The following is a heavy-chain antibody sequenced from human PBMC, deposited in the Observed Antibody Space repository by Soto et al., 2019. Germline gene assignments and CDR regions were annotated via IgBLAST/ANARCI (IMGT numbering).Heavy chain of an antibody. CDR2: IKQDGTEE. CDR3: ARVVTLSGPTWDYYYMDV. V-gene: IGHV3-7*01. Sequence: GGSLRLSCAASGFTFSSYLMNWVRQAPGKGLEWVANIKQDGTEESCVDFVRGRFTISRDNAKNSLFLQMNSLRAEDTAVYYCARVVTLSGPTWDYYYMDVWGKGTTVTVSS. CDR1: GFTFSSYL. D-gene: IGHD1-26*01. J-gene: IGHJ6*03.